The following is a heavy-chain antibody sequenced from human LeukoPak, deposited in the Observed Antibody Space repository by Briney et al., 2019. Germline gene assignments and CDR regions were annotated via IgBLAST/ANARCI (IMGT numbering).Heavy chain of an antibody. V-gene: IGHV3-53*01. CDR1: GFTVSSNY. CDR2: IYTGGST. CDR3: ARATRIADYFDY. J-gene: IGHJ4*02. Sequence: GGSLRLSCAASGFTVSSNYMSWVRQAPGKGLEWVSVIYTGGSTYYADSVKGRFTISRDNSKNTLFLQMNSLRAEDTAVYYCARATRIADYFDYWGQGTLVTVSS. D-gene: IGHD6-13*01.